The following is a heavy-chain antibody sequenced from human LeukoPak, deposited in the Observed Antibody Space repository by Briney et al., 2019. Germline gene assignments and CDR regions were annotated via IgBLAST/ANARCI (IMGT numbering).Heavy chain of an antibody. J-gene: IGHJ4*02. CDR3: AKDDRWLQPDY. CDR1: GFTFSSYS. Sequence: PGGSLRLSCAASGFTFSSYSMNWVRQAPGKGLEWVSTITASGSSTSYADSVKGRFTISRDNSKNTLYLQMNSLRAEDTAVYYCAKDDRWLQPDYWGQGTLVTVSS. D-gene: IGHD5-24*01. CDR2: ITASGSST. V-gene: IGHV3-23*01.